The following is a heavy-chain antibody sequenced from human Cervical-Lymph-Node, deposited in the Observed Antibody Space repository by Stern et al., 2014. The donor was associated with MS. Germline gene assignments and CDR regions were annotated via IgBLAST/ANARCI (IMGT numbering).Heavy chain of an antibody. D-gene: IGHD2-2*01. CDR1: GFIFSNYA. J-gene: IGHJ5*02. CDR2: ISGSGGST. Sequence: EVQLEESGGGLVQPGGSLRLSCAASGFIFSNYAMSWVRQAPGKGLVWVSGISGSGGSTYYADSVKGRFTISRDNSKNTLCLQMNSLRAEDTAVYYCAKGDHCSTTSCYLNWFDPWGQGTLVTVSS. V-gene: IGHV3-23*04. CDR3: AKGDHCSTTSCYLNWFDP.